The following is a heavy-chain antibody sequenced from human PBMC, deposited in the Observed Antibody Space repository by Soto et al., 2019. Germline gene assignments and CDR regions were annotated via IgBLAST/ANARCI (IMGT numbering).Heavy chain of an antibody. CDR3: AKNSGWFGS. Sequence: GGSLRLSCAASGFPFSDTDMTWGRQAPGKGLEWVSTIGGNTGNTYYADSVEGRFTISRDDSKNKVYLQMNSLRADDTAVYYCAKNSGWFGSWGQGTLVTVSS. J-gene: IGHJ5*01. CDR1: GFPFSDTD. D-gene: IGHD3-10*01. V-gene: IGHV3-23*01. CDR2: IGGNTGNT.